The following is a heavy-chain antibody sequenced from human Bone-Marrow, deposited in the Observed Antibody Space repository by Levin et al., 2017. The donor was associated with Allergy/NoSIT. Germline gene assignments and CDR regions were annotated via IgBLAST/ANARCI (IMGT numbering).Heavy chain of an antibody. CDR1: GGSISSGDYY. D-gene: IGHD3-16*01. CDR2: IYYGVST. J-gene: IGHJ4*02. V-gene: IGHV4-31*03. CDR3: ARGLSPQGGYYFDY. Sequence: PSETLSLTCTVSGGSISSGDYYWSWIRQHPERGLEWIGYIYYGVSTYYNPSLTSRLTISADKSQNRFSLHLRSVTAADTAIYYCARGLSPQGGYYFDYWGQGTLVTVSS.